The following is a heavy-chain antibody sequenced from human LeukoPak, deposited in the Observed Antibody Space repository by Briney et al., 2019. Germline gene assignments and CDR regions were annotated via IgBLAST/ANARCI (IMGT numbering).Heavy chain of an antibody. CDR1: GFTFSSYG. D-gene: IGHD2-2*01. CDR2: IRYDGSNK. J-gene: IGHJ2*01. CDR3: AKDRPIDYCSSTSCRSTSNWYFDL. V-gene: IGHV3-30*02. Sequence: GGSLRLSCAASGFTFSSYGMHWVRQAPGKGLEWVAFIRYDGSNKYYADSVKGRFTISRDNSKNTLYLQMNSLRAEDTAVYYCAKDRPIDYCSSTSCRSTSNWYFDLWGRGTLVTVSS.